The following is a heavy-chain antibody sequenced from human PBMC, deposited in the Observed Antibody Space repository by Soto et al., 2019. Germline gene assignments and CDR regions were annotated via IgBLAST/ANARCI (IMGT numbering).Heavy chain of an antibody. D-gene: IGHD6-6*01. J-gene: IGHJ5*02. V-gene: IGHV4-34*01. CDR3: ARGLPRGSSGAYWFDP. CDR2: INHSGST. CDR1: GGSFSGYY. Sequence: TLSLTCAVYGGSFSGYYWSWIRQPPGKGLEWIGEINHSGSTNYNPSLKSRVTISVDTSKNQFSLKLSSVTAADTAVYYCARGLPRGSSGAYWFDPWGQGILVTVSS.